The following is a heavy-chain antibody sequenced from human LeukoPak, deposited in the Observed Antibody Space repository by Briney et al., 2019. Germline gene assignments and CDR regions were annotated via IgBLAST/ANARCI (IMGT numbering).Heavy chain of an antibody. D-gene: IGHD3-16*01. CDR3: ARDKARFYDRYLDY. CDR2: ISSSGSTK. Sequence: GGSLRLSCAASGFIFSNYEMNWVRQAPGKGLEWVSYISSSGSTKYYADSVRGRFTISRDNSKNTLYLQMNSLRAEDTAVYYCARDKARFYDRYLDYWGQGTLVTVSS. CDR1: GFIFSNYE. V-gene: IGHV3-48*03. J-gene: IGHJ4*02.